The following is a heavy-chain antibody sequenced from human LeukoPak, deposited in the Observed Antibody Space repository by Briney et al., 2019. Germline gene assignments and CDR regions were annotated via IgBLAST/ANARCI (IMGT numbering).Heavy chain of an antibody. CDR2: IYSSGST. Sequence: ASETLSLTCTVSDGSITNYYWGWIRQPPGKGLEWIGNIYSSGSTYYNASLQSRVTISIDTSKNQFSLRLNSVTATDTAMYYCAKSGGYGLIDYWGQGTRVTVSS. V-gene: IGHV4-59*04. CDR1: DGSITNYY. J-gene: IGHJ4*02. CDR3: AKSGGYGLIDY. D-gene: IGHD1-26*01.